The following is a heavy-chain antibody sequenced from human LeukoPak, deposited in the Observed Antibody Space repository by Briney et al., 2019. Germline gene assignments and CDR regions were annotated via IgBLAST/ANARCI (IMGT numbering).Heavy chain of an antibody. CDR3: AKVTEVYYYYGMDV. V-gene: IGHV3-30*04. CDR2: ISDDGSNK. CDR1: GFTFSSYA. J-gene: IGHJ6*02. Sequence: GGSLRLSCAASGFTFSSYAMHWVRQAPGKGLEWVAVISDDGSNKYYADSVKGRFTISRDSSKNTLYLQMNSLRAEDTAVYYCAKVTEVYYYYGMDVWGQGTTVTVSS.